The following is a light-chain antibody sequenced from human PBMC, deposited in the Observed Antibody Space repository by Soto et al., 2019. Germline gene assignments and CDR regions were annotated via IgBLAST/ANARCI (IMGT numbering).Light chain of an antibody. CDR3: QQYDDWPQT. V-gene: IGKV3-15*01. CDR1: QSVRTY. Sequence: EIVMTQSPATLSVSPGERATLSCRASQSVRTYLAWYQQKPGQAPRLLIHGASTRAPGIPARFSGSGSGTDFTLTISSLQSEDFAVYYCQQYDDWPQTFGQGTKVDIK. J-gene: IGKJ1*01. CDR2: GAS.